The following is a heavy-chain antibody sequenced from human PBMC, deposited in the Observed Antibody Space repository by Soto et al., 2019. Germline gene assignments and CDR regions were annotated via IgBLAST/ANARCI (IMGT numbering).Heavy chain of an antibody. D-gene: IGHD3-10*01. CDR1: GFTFSSYG. CDR3: AKAKPRYGSGTHFDY. CDR2: ISYDGSNK. Sequence: GGSLRLSCAASGFTFSSYGMHWVRQAPGKGLEWVAVISYDGSNKYYADSVKGRFTISRDNSKNTLYLQMNSLRAEDTAVYYCAKAKPRYGSGTHFDYWGQGTLVTVSS. J-gene: IGHJ4*02. V-gene: IGHV3-30*18.